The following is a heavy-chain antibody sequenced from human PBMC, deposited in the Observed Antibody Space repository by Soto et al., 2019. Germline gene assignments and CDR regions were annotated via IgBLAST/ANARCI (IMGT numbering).Heavy chain of an antibody. CDR1: GFTFDYYA. D-gene: IGHD5-18*01. J-gene: IGHJ6*02. V-gene: IGHV3-9*01. CDR2: ISWNSGSI. CDR3: AKGLEEYSYGVNYYYYGMDV. Sequence: PGGSLRLSCAASGFTFDYYAMHWVRQSPGKGLEWVSGISWNSGSIGYADSVKGRFTISRDNAKNSLYLQMNSLRAEDTALYYCAKGLEEYSYGVNYYYYGMDVWGQGTTVTVSS.